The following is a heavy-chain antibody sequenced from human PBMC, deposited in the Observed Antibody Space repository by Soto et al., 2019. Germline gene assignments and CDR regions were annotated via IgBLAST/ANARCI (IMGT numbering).Heavy chain of an antibody. J-gene: IGHJ4*02. D-gene: IGHD4-17*01. V-gene: IGHV4-39*01. CDR3: ATLRDRVFDY. CDR2: IYYSGST. Sequence: SETLSLTCTVSGCSISSSSYYWGWIRQPPGKGLEWIGSIYYSGSTYYNPSLKSRVTISVDTSKNQFSLKLSSVTAADTAVYYCATLRDRVFDYWGQGTLVTVSS. CDR1: GCSISSSSYY.